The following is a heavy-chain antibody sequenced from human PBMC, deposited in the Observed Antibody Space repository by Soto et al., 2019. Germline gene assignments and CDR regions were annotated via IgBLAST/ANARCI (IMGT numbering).Heavy chain of an antibody. Sequence: GGSLRLSCTASGFTFGDYAMSWFRQAPGKGLEWVGFIRSKAYGGTTEYAASVKGRFTISRDDSKSIAYLQMNSLKTEDTAVYYCTRGGSIVVVTAIPNWFDPWGQGTLVTVSS. V-gene: IGHV3-49*03. CDR2: IRSKAYGGTT. CDR1: GFTFGDYA. J-gene: IGHJ5*02. D-gene: IGHD2-21*02. CDR3: TRGGSIVVVTAIPNWFDP.